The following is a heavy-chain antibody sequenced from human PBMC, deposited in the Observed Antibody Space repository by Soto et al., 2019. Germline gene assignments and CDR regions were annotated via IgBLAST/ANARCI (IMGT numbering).Heavy chain of an antibody. CDR1: GCTFNTYA. CDR3: TRSIGSGGVIGGFDY. J-gene: IGHJ4*02. V-gene: IGHV1-69*13. D-gene: IGHD3-16*02. CDR2: IIPMFDTP. Sequence: GASVKVSCKASGCTFNTYAMNWVRQAPGQVLEWMGGIIPMFDTPRYAQKFQGRVTITVDESTTTAYMELSSLRSDDTAVYYCTRSIGSGGVIGGFDYWGQGTLVTVSS.